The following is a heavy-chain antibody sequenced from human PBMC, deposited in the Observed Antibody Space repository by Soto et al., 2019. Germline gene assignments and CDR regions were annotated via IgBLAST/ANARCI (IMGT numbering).Heavy chain of an antibody. J-gene: IGHJ5*02. Sequence: TLSLTCTVSGGSISSGGYYCSWIRQHPGKGLEWIGYIYYSGSTYYNPSLKSRVTIPVDTSKNQFSLKLSSVTAADTAVYYCARVPGGIAAAGTFWFDPWGQGTLVTVS. CDR2: IYYSGST. D-gene: IGHD6-13*01. CDR3: ARVPGGIAAAGTFWFDP. V-gene: IGHV4-31*03. CDR1: GGSISSGGYY.